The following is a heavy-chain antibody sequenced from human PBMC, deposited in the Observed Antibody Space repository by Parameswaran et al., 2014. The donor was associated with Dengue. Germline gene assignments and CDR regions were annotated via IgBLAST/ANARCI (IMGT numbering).Heavy chain of an antibody. D-gene: IGHD3-10*01. J-gene: IGHJ4*02. Sequence: GLVWVSRINSDGSSTSYADSVKGRFTISRDNAKNTLYLQMNSLRAEDTAVYYCARDHGSGSFDYWGQGTLVTVSS. CDR2: INSDGSST. CDR3: ARDHGSGSFDY. V-gene: IGHV3-74*01.